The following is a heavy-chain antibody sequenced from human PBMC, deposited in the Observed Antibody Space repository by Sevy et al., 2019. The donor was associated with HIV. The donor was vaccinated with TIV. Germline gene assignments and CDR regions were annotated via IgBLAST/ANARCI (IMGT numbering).Heavy chain of an antibody. D-gene: IGHD6-13*01. CDR1: GGSISGYY. J-gene: IGHJ5*02. CDR2: IYYSGTT. V-gene: IGHV4-59*01. CDR3: AKGGGYDRSSWYIWFDP. Sequence: SETLSLTCTVSGGSISGYYWSWIRQPPGKGLEWIGHIYYSGTTNYNPSLKSRVAISVDTSKSQFALKLSSVTAADTAVDYCAKGGGYDRSSWYIWFDPWGQGTLVTVSS.